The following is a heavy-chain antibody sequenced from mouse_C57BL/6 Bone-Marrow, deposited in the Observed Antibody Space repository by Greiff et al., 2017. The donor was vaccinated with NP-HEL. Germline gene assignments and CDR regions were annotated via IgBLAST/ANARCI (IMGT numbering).Heavy chain of an antibody. D-gene: IGHD3-2*02. J-gene: IGHJ3*01. CDR1: GYAFSSSW. V-gene: IGHV1-82*01. CDR2: IYPGDGDT. CDR3: ATAQATPWFAY. Sequence: VQLQESGPELVKPGASVKISCKASGYAFSSSWMNWVKQRPGKGLEWIGRIYPGDGDTNYNGKFKGKATLTADKSSSTAYMQLSSLTSEDSAVYFCATAQATPWFAYWGQGTLVTVSA.